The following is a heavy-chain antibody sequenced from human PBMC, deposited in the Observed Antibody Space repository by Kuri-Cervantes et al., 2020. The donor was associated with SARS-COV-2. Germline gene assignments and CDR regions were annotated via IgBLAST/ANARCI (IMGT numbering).Heavy chain of an antibody. Sequence: GSLRLSCTVSGGSISSHYWSWIRQPPGKGLEWIGDIYYSGSTNYNPSLKSRVTISLDPSNNRFSLSLTSTTAADTAVYYCGKVSWLQLWRRYSDSWGQGTLVTVSS. V-gene: IGHV4-59*11. D-gene: IGHD5-24*01. J-gene: IGHJ4*02. CDR1: GGSISSHY. CDR2: IYYSGST. CDR3: GKVSWLQLWRRYSDS.